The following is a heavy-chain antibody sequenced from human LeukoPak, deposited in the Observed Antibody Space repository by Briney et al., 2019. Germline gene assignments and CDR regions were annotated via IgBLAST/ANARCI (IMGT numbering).Heavy chain of an antibody. CDR3: ANAYCSSSSCYASYY. V-gene: IGHV3-23*01. CDR1: GFTFSSYA. CDR2: ISGSTRST. J-gene: IGHJ4*02. D-gene: IGHD2-2*01. Sequence: GGSLRLSCAASGFTFSSYARSWVRQAPGKGLEWVSAISGSTRSTYYADSVKGRFTISRDNTKNTLYLQMNSLRAEDTAVYYCANAYCSSSSCYASYYWGQGTLVTVSS.